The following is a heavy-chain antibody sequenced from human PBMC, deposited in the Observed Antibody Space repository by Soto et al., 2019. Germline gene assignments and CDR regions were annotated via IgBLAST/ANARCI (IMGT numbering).Heavy chain of an antibody. CDR1: GYTFTSYG. D-gene: IGHD6-13*01. CDR3: ARGLVRERLGSWYQGSYYYGMDV. Sequence: QVQLVQSGAEVKKPGASVKVSCKASGYTFTSYGISWVRQAPGQGLEWMGWISAYNGNTNYAQKLQGRVTMTTDTSKSTAYMELRSLESDDTAVYYCARGLVRERLGSWYQGSYYYGMDVWGQGTTVTVSS. CDR2: ISAYNGNT. J-gene: IGHJ6*02. V-gene: IGHV1-18*01.